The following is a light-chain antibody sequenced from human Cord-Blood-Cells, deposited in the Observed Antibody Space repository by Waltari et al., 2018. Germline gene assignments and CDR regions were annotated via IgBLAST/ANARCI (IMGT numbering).Light chain of an antibody. J-gene: IGLJ3*02. CDR2: RNN. CDR3: AAWDDSLSGPV. Sequence: QSVLTQPPSASGTPGQRVTISCSGSSSNIGSNYVYWYQQPPGTAPKLLIYRNNQRPSGVPDRFSCSKSGTSASLAISGLRSEDEADYYCAAWDDSLSGPVFGGGTKLTVL. V-gene: IGLV1-47*01. CDR1: SSNIGSNY.